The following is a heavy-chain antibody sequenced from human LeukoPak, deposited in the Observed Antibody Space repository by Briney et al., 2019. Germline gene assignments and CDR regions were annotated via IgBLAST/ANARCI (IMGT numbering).Heavy chain of an antibody. V-gene: IGHV3-64*01. D-gene: IGHD6-25*01. CDR1: GFTFSSYA. CDR3: ARGGVAATARIDY. J-gene: IGHJ4*02. Sequence: GGSLRLSCAASGFTFSSYAMHWVRQAPGKGLEYVSAISSNGGSTYYANSVKGRFTISRDNSKNTLYLQMGSLRAEDVAVYYCARGGVAATARIDYWGQGTLVTVSS. CDR2: ISSNGGST.